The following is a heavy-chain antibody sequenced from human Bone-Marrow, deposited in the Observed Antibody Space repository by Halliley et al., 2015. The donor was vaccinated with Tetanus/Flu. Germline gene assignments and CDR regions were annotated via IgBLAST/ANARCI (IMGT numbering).Heavy chain of an antibody. Sequence: WVSSLGSGRNFVYYADSVRGRFTISRDNAKNSLYLQMDSLRAEDTAIYFCVRQTLVHLVPSFDYWGQGTPVTVSS. CDR3: VRQTLVHLVPSFDY. D-gene: IGHD6-6*01. CDR2: LGSGRNFV. V-gene: IGHV3-21*06. J-gene: IGHJ4*02.